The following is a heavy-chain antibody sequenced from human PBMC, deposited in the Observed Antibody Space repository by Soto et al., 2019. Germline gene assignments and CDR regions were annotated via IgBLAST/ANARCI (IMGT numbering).Heavy chain of an antibody. CDR2: TSYEGSDK. Sequence: QVQLVESGGGVVQPGRSLRLSCAASGFTFSSYTLHWVRQAPGKGLEWVAVTSYEGSDKYYADSVKGRFTISRDNSKNMLYLQMNSLRAEDTALYYCARDRLEWWSTVTTFGYWGQGTLVTVSS. CDR3: ARDRLEWWSTVTTFGY. V-gene: IGHV3-30-3*01. CDR1: GFTFSSYT. D-gene: IGHD4-17*01. J-gene: IGHJ4*02.